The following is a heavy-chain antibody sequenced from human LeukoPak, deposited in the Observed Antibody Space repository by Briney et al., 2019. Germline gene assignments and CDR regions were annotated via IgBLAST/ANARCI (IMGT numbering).Heavy chain of an antibody. D-gene: IGHD6-19*01. J-gene: IGHJ5*02. Sequence: PGGSVRLSCAASGVIVSRNFMSWVRQAPGKGLQWVAIMYAGGTTDYSDSVRGRFHISRDSSNNTLSLQINSLRAEDTAAYYCARGSGSGWPLDRWGQGALVTVSS. CDR3: ARGSGSGWPLDR. CDR2: MYAGGTT. V-gene: IGHV3-53*01. CDR1: GVIVSRNF.